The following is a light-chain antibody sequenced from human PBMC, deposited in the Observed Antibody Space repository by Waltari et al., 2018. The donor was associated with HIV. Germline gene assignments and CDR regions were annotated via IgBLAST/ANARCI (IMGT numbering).Light chain of an antibody. J-gene: IGLJ1*01. CDR1: SSDVAGYNY. Sequence: QSALTQPPSASGSPGQSVTISCTGTSSDVAGYNYVSWYQQHPGKAPKLIIYEVNKRPSGVPDRFSGSKSGNTASLTVSGLQAEDDADYYCSSYAGTRYVFGTGTKVTVL. V-gene: IGLV2-8*01. CDR2: EVN. CDR3: SSYAGTRYV.